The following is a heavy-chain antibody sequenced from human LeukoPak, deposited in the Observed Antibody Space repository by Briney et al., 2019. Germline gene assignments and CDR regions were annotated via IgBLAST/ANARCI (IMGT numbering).Heavy chain of an antibody. V-gene: IGHV1-2*06. Sequence: ASMKVTCKPSGYTFTVYFIHWVRQTPGQGLVWMGRINPNSGATDYAQKFQGRVTMTRDTSISTAYMELSSLKSDDTAVYYCAKIGSSHDFAYWGQGTLITVSS. CDR3: AKIGSSHDFAY. CDR1: GYTFTVYF. J-gene: IGHJ4*02. CDR2: INPNSGAT. D-gene: IGHD1-26*01.